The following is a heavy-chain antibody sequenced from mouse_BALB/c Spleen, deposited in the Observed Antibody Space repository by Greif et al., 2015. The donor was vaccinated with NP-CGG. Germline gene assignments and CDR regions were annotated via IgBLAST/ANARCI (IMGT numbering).Heavy chain of an antibody. CDR2: IRRGGGST. V-gene: IGHV5-12-1*01. J-gene: IGHJ4*01. Sequence: EVKLQESGGGLVKPGGSLKLSCAASGFAFSSYDMSWVRQTPEKRLEWVAYIRRGGGSTYYPDTVRGRFTISRDNAKNTLYLQMSSLKSEDTAMYYCARQGTKGAMDYWGQGTSVTVSS. CDR1: GFAFSSYD. CDR3: ARQGTKGAMDY. D-gene: IGHD1-3*01.